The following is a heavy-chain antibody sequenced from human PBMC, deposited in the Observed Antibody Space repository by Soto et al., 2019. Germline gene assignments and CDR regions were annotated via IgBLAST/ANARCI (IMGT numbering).Heavy chain of an antibody. V-gene: IGHV3-23*01. CDR3: AKDRAEWEVAAAYWFDP. Sequence: PGGSLRLSCAASGFTFNSYAMSWVRQSPGKGLEWVSAISASGGSTYYADSVKGRFTISRDNSKNTLYLQMNSLRAEDTAVYYCAKDRAEWEVAAAYWFDPWGLGTLVTVSS. D-gene: IGHD2-15*01. J-gene: IGHJ5*02. CDR2: ISASGGST. CDR1: GFTFNSYA.